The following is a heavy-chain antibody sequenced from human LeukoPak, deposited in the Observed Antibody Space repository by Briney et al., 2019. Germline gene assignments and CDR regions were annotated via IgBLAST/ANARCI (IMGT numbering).Heavy chain of an antibody. CDR1: GYSISSGYY. J-gene: IGHJ4*02. CDR2: IYHSGST. V-gene: IGHV4-38-2*02. CDR3: AGYYGSGSYSHY. D-gene: IGHD3-10*01. Sequence: PSETLSLTCTVSGYSISSGYYWGWIRQPPGKGLEWIGSIYHSGSTYYNPSLKSRVTISVDTSKNQFSLKLSSVTAADTAVYYCAGYYGSGSYSHYWGQGTLVTSPQ.